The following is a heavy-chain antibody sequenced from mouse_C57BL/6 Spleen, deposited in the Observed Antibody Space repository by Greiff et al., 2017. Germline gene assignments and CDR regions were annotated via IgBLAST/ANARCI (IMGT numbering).Heavy chain of an antibody. Sequence: VQLQQPGAELVRPGTSVKLSCKASGYTFTSYWMHWVKQRPGQGLEWIGVIDPSDIYTNYNQKFKGKATLTVDTSSSTAYMQLSSLTSEDSAVYYCANAIYFDYWGQGTTLTVSS. CDR1: GYTFTSYW. CDR2: IDPSDIYT. CDR3: ANAIYFDY. J-gene: IGHJ2*01. V-gene: IGHV1-59*01.